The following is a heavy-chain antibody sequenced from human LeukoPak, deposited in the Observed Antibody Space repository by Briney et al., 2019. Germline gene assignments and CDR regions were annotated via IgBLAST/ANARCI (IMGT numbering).Heavy chain of an antibody. V-gene: IGHV3-74*01. CDR3: ARDWVYKIDY. CDR2: ISHDGII. J-gene: IGHJ4*02. Sequence: GSLRLSCETAGFTFSSYVMHWVRRTPGKGLVWVSRISHDGIISYADSVKGRFTISRDNAKNTLILQMNSLRVEDTAVYYCARDWVYKIDYWGRGTLVTVSS. CDR1: GFTFSSYV. D-gene: IGHD5-24*01.